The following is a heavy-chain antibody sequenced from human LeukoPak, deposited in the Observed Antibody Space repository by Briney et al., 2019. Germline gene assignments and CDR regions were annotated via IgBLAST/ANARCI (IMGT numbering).Heavy chain of an antibody. J-gene: IGHJ4*02. V-gene: IGHV4-39*07. Sequence: KPSETLSLTCTVSGGSISSSTYFWGWIRQPPGKGLEWIGTIYYSGSTYYNPSLKSRVTISVDSSKNQFSLRLSSVTAADTAVYYCARDPLTTVTTYDPIDYWGQGTLVTVSS. D-gene: IGHD4-17*01. CDR2: IYYSGST. CDR1: GGSISSSTYF. CDR3: ARDPLTTVTTYDPIDY.